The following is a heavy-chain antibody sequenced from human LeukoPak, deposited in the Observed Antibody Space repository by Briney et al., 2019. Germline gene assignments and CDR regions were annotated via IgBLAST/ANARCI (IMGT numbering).Heavy chain of an antibody. J-gene: IGHJ4*02. V-gene: IGHV1-18*01. CDR2: ISAYNGNT. CDR1: GYTVTSYG. CDR3: ARVDSFDSSGYYSGEDY. Sequence: ASVTVSCKGSGYTVTSYGISWVRQAPGQGLELMGWISAYNGNTNYAQKLQGRVTMTTDTSTRTAYMELRSLRSDDTAVYYCARVDSFDSSGYYSGEDYWGQGILVTVSS. D-gene: IGHD3-22*01.